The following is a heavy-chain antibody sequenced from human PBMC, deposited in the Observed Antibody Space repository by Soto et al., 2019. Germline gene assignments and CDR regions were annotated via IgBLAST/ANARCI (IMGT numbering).Heavy chain of an antibody. CDR3: AGTYGSAHY. V-gene: IGHV3-11*04. CDR2: ISSSGSFV. Sequence: VQLVESGGDLVRPGGSLGLSCAASGFSLTDYYMNWIRQAPGKGLEWVSSISSSGSFVSYADSVKGRFSISRDNAKNLLYLQMNSLRAEDTAVYYSAGTYGSAHYWGQGALVTVSS. D-gene: IGHD3-10*01. J-gene: IGHJ4*02. CDR1: GFSLTDYY.